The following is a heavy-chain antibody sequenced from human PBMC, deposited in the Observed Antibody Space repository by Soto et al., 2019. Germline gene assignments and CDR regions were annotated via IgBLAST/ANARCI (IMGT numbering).Heavy chain of an antibody. CDR3: ARGMGRYFDL. D-gene: IGHD2-8*01. Sequence: ETLSLTCTVSGDSIGNFYWSWIRQPAGKGLESIGRLSTSGRTNYSPSLQSRVTMSLDTSKNRFSLRLTSVSAADTAVYFCARGMGRYFDLWGRGTLVTVSS. V-gene: IGHV4-4*07. CDR2: LSTSGRT. CDR1: GDSIGNFY. J-gene: IGHJ2*01.